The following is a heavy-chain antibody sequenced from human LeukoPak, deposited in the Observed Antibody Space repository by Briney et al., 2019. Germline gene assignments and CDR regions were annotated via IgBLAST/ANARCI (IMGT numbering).Heavy chain of an antibody. J-gene: IGHJ5*02. D-gene: IGHD3-10*01. V-gene: IGHV4-39*01. Sequence: SETLSLTCTVSGGSISSSSYYWGWIRQPPGKGLEWIGSIYYSGSTYYNPSLKSRVTISVDTSKNQFSLKLSSVTAADTAVYYCASVTTMVRGRWFDPWGQGTLVTVSS. CDR1: GGSISSSSYY. CDR2: IYYSGST. CDR3: ASVTTMVRGRWFDP.